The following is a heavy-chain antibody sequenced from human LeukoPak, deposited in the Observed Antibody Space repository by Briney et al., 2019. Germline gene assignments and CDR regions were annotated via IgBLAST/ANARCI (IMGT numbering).Heavy chain of an antibody. CDR3: ARLRYYDSSGYYYYYYGMDV. CDR2: INHSEST. D-gene: IGHD3-22*01. CDR1: GGSFSGYY. Sequence: SETLSLTCAVYGGSFSGYYWSWIRQPPGKGLEWIGEINHSESTNYNPSLKSRVTISVDTSKNQFSLKLSSVTAADTAVYYCARLRYYDSSGYYYYYYGMDVWGQGTTVTVSS. V-gene: IGHV4-34*01. J-gene: IGHJ6*02.